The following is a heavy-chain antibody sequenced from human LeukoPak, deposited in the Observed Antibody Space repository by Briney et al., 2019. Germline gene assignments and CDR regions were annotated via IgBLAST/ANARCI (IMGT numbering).Heavy chain of an antibody. V-gene: IGHV3-30*02. CDR1: GFTFSSYG. Sequence: GSLRLSCAASGFTFSSYGMHWVRQAPGKGLEWVAFIRYDGSNKYYADSVKGRFTISRDNSKNTLYLQMNSLRAEDTAVYYCAKVSRGITNHDAFDIWGQGTMVTVSS. CDR3: AKVSRGITNHDAFDI. D-gene: IGHD1-14*01. J-gene: IGHJ3*02. CDR2: IRYDGSNK.